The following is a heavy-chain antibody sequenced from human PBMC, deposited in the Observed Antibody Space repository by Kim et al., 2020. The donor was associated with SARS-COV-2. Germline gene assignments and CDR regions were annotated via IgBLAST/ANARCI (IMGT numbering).Heavy chain of an antibody. J-gene: IGHJ4*02. Sequence: ASVKVSCKASGYTFTGYCMHWVRQAPGQELEWMGRINPNSGDTNYAQKFQGRVTMTRDTSISTAYMELSSLRSDDTAVYYCARAPLWDYYDSSGYYAIDYWGQGTLVTVSS. CDR2: INPNSGDT. CDR1: GYTFTGYC. D-gene: IGHD3-22*01. V-gene: IGHV1-2*06. CDR3: ARAPLWDYYDSSGYYAIDY.